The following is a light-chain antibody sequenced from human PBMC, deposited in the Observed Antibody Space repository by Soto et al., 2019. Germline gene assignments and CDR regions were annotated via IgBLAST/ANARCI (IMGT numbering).Light chain of an antibody. CDR3: QQYGSSPPVT. Sequence: EIVLTQSPGTLSLSPGESDTLSCRAFQSVSSSYLAGYQQKPGQAPRLVIDGASSRATGTPDRFSGSGSGTDFTLTISRLEPEDFAVYYCQQYGSSPPVTFGQGTKVDIK. J-gene: IGKJ1*01. V-gene: IGKV3-20*01. CDR2: GAS. CDR1: QSVSSSY.